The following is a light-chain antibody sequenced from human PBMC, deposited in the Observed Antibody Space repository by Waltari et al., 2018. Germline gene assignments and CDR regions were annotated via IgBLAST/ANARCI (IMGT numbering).Light chain of an antibody. Sequence: EIVLTQSPDTLSVSPGERVTLSCRASEILNSVYLAWYQQKPGQAPRLLIYDTSIRATGIPDRFSGSGSGTDFTLTISRLEPEDFAVYYFQDCGISPRPFGQGTKLEI. CDR1: EILNSVY. CDR2: DTS. J-gene: IGKJ2*01. V-gene: IGKV3-20*01. CDR3: QDCGISPRP.